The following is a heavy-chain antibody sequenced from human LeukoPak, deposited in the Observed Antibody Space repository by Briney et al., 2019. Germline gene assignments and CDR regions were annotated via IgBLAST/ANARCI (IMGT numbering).Heavy chain of an antibody. CDR2: IIPIFGTA. J-gene: IGHJ4*02. CDR3: ARDHSSSWYAY. CDR1: GYTFTSYG. Sequence: SVKVSCKASGYTFTSYGISWVRQAPGQGLEWMGGIIPIFGTADYAQKFQGRVTITADESTSTAYMELSSLRSEDTAVYYCARDHSSSWYAYWGQGTLVTVSS. V-gene: IGHV1-69*13. D-gene: IGHD6-13*01.